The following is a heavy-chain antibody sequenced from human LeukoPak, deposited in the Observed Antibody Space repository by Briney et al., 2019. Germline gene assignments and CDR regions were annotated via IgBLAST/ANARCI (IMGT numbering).Heavy chain of an antibody. CDR3: ARDGPAYSFEY. CDR1: GFIFSTYE. J-gene: IGHJ4*02. Sequence: GGSLRLSCAASGFIFSTYEMHCVRQAPGKGLKWVSYISTSGSTIYYADSVKGRFTFSRDNARNSLFLQMNRLRAEDTAVYYCARDGPAYSFEYWGQGTLVTVSS. CDR2: ISTSGSTI. D-gene: IGHD2-21*01. V-gene: IGHV3-48*03.